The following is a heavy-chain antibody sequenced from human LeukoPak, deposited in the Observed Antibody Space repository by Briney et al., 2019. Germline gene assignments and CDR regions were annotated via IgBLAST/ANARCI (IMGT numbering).Heavy chain of an antibody. CDR2: IYYSGST. D-gene: IGHD6-19*01. CDR1: GGSINSSSYY. CDR3: AGVRDSYSSGWWVEDYYYYMDV. V-gene: IGHV4-39*07. J-gene: IGHJ6*03. Sequence: PSETLSLTCTVSGGSINSSSYYWGWIRQPPGKGLEWIGSIYYSGSTYYNPSLKSRVTISVDTSKNQFSLKLSSVTAADTAVYYCAGVRDSYSSGWWVEDYYYYMDVWGKGTTVTVSS.